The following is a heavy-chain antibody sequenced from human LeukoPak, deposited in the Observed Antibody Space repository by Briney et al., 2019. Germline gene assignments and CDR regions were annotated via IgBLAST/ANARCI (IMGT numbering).Heavy chain of an antibody. CDR3: VRHGDSDYYFDY. D-gene: IGHD2-21*02. CDR2: IYYSGST. V-gene: IGHV4-59*08. Sequence: SETLSLTCTDSGGSISSYYWSWIRPPPGKGLEWSGYIYYSGSTIYNPSLKSRVTISVDTSKNQFSLKLSSVTAADTAVYYCVRHGDSDYYFDYWGQGTLVTVSS. CDR1: GGSISSYY. J-gene: IGHJ4*02.